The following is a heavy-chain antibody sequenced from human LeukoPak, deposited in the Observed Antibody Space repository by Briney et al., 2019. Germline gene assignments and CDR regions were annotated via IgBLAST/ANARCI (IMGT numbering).Heavy chain of an antibody. J-gene: IGHJ4*02. CDR1: DGSISSSSYY. Sequence: SETLSLTCTVSDGSISSSSYYWGWIRQPPGKGLEWIGSIYYSGSTYYSPSLKSRVTIPVDTSKNQCSLRLSSVTAADTAIYYCARHPAPGIAAAGRYAFDYWGQGTLVTVSS. V-gene: IGHV4-39*01. D-gene: IGHD6-13*01. CDR3: ARHPAPGIAAAGRYAFDY. CDR2: IYYSGST.